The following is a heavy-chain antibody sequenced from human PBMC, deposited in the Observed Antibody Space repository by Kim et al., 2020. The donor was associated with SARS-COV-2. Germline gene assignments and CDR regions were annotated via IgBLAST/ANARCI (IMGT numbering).Heavy chain of an antibody. CDR3: ATVVFYYDAGYFKN. D-gene: IGHD3-22*01. V-gene: IGHV3-66*01. J-gene: IGHJ1*01. Sequence: ADPVTGRLIISRDQSKNTLYLQMNSLSAEDTAVYYCATVVFYYDAGYFKNWGQGTLVIVSS.